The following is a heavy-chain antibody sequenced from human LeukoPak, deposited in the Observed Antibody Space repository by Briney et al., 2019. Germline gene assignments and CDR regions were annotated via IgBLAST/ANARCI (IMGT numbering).Heavy chain of an antibody. V-gene: IGHV3-53*01. CDR2: IYGGGST. CDR3: ASWPVGWYGEDS. D-gene: IGHD6-19*01. J-gene: IGHJ4*02. CDR1: GLSVSSNF. Sequence: GGSLRLSCAATGLSVSSNFMSWVRQAPGKGLEWVSVIYGGGSTYYADSVKGRFTVSRDTPKNTLYLQMNSLRVEDTAVYYCASWPVGWYGEDSWGQGTLVTVSS.